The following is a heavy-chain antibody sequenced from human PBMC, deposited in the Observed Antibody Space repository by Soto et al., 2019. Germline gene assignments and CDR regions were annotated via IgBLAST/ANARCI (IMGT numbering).Heavy chain of an antibody. D-gene: IGHD4-17*01. CDR3: ARATRDPTMTTRYYFDY. Sequence: PSETLSLTCTVSGGSISSGDYYWSWIRQPPGKGLEWIGYIYHSGSTYYNPSLKSRVTISVDMSKNQFSLRLSSVTAADTAVYYCARATRDPTMTTRYYFDYWGQGTLVTVSS. CDR2: IYHSGST. V-gene: IGHV4-30-4*01. CDR1: GGSISSGDYY. J-gene: IGHJ4*02.